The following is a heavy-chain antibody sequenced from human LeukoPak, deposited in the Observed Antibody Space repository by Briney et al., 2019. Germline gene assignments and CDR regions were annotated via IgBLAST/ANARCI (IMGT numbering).Heavy chain of an antibody. Sequence: GGSLRLSCAASGFTFSSYSTNWVRQAPGKGLEWVSSISSSSSYIYYADSVKGRFTISRDNAKNSLYLQMNSLRAEDTAVYYCARDFGGDGYNFGYWGQGTLVTVSS. V-gene: IGHV3-21*01. D-gene: IGHD5-24*01. CDR2: ISSSSSYI. J-gene: IGHJ4*02. CDR3: ARDFGGDGYNFGY. CDR1: GFTFSSYS.